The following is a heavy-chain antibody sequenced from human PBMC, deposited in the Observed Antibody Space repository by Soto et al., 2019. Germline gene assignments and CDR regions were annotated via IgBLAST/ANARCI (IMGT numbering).Heavy chain of an antibody. J-gene: IGHJ4*02. V-gene: IGHV1-3*01. CDR2: IHAGNGNT. CDR1: GYTFTSYA. CDR3: ARSITLAGDY. Sequence: QVQLVQSGAEVKKPGASVKVSCKASGYTFTSYAMHWVRQAPGQRLEWMGWIHAGNGNTKYSQKFQGRVTITRDTAASTAYMQLSRLRSEDTAVYYCARSITLAGDYWGQGTLVTVSS. D-gene: IGHD3-16*01.